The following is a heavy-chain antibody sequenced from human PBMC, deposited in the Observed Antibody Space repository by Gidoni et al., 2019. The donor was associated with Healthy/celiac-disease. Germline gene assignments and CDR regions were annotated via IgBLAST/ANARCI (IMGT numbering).Heavy chain of an antibody. D-gene: IGHD7-27*01. V-gene: IGHV1-69*08. CDR1: GGTFSSYT. Sequence: QVQLVQSGAEVKKPGSSVKVSCKASGGTFSSYTISWVRQAPGQGREWMGRIIPILGIANYAQKFQGRVTITADKSTSTAYMELSSLRSEDTAVYYCARDRLPGGFDPWGQGTLVTVSS. J-gene: IGHJ5*02. CDR3: ARDRLPGGFDP. CDR2: IIPILGIA.